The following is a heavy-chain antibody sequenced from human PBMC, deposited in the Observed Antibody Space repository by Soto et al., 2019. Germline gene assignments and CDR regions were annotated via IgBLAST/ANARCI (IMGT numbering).Heavy chain of an antibody. D-gene: IGHD1-26*01. CDR3: ARGPMGADKDYLHY. Sequence: QVQLVQSGAEVKKPGASVKVSCKASGYTFTSYDINWVRQATGQGLEWMGWMNPNSGNTGYAQKFQGRVTMTRNTCISRGDMELDSLSSEDTAESYCARGPMGADKDYLHYWGQGTLVTVSP. J-gene: IGHJ4*02. CDR1: GYTFTSYD. CDR2: MNPNSGNT. V-gene: IGHV1-8*01.